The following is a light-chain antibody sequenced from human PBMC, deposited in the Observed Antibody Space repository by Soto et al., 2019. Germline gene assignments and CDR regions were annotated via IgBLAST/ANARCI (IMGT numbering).Light chain of an antibody. CDR3: QQYIRWPLT. CDR2: DAS. Sequence: DIQMTQSPSSLSASVGDRVTITCRASQSISSYLNWYQQKPGKAPKLMIFDASSLESGVPSRFSGSGSGTEFTLTISSLQSEDFAVYYCQQYIRWPLTFGGGTKVDIK. J-gene: IGKJ4*01. CDR1: QSISSY. V-gene: IGKV1-39*01.